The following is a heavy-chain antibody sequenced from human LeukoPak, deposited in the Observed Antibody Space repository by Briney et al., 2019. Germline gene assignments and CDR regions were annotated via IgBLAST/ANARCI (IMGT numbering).Heavy chain of an antibody. Sequence: PSETLSLTCTVSGGSISSSLFYWAWIRQPPGKGLEWIGIVYYSGSTYCNPSLKSRVTISVDTSKNQFSLKLSSVTAADTAVYYCATSGGTLGPTNYFAYWGQGTLVTVSS. D-gene: IGHD3-16*01. CDR2: VYYSGST. J-gene: IGHJ4*02. CDR3: ATSGGTLGPTNYFAY. V-gene: IGHV4-39*01. CDR1: GGSISSSLFY.